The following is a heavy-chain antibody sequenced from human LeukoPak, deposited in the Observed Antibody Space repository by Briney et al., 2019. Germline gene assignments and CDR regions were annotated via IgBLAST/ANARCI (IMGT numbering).Heavy chain of an antibody. J-gene: IGHJ4*02. Sequence: SQTLSLTCAISGDSVSSNSAAWNWIRQSPSRGLEWQGRTYYRSKWYNDYAVSVKSRITINPDTSKNQFSLQLNSVTPEDTAVYYCARVKMYSSSHDYYFDYWGQGTLVTVSS. CDR3: ARVKMYSSSHDYYFDY. D-gene: IGHD6-13*01. CDR2: TYYRSKWYN. CDR1: GDSVSSNSAA. V-gene: IGHV6-1*01.